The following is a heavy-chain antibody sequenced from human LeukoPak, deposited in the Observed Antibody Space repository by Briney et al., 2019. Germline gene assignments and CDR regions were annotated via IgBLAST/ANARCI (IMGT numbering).Heavy chain of an antibody. J-gene: IGHJ4*02. V-gene: IGHV4-4*07. CDR3: ARLRSYGDYAAPEPYSFDY. Sequence: SETLSLTCTVSGGSISNYYWSWIRQPAGKGLEWIGRIYTSGSTNYNPSLKSRVTISVDTSKNQFSLKLSSLTAADTAVYYCARLRSYGDYAAPEPYSFDYWGQGTLVTVSS. CDR2: IYTSGST. D-gene: IGHD4-17*01. CDR1: GGSISNYY.